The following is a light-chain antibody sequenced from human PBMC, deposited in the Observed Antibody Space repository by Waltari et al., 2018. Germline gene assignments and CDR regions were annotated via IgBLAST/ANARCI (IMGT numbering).Light chain of an antibody. CDR3: QQYNNWPPGT. CDR1: QSIGSK. V-gene: IGKV3-15*01. Sequence: ETVVTQSPATLSVSPGERVTLYCRTSQSIGSKLAWYQQKPGQSPRLLIYGASIRATGIPARFSGSGSETEFTLTISSLQSEDFAVYYCQQYNNWPPGTFGQGTKVEI. J-gene: IGKJ1*01. CDR2: GAS.